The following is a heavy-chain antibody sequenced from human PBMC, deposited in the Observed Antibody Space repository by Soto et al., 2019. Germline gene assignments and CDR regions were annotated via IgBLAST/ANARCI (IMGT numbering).Heavy chain of an antibody. CDR1: GDRFTDYY. CDR2: IKPNSGVT. D-gene: IGHD5-12*01. J-gene: IGHJ6*03. Sequence: QVQLVQSGAEVKEPGASVTVSCRASGDRFTDYYMHWVRQAPGQGLSWMGWIKPNSGVTKYAQKFQGWVTMTRDPSIRTVYMQLSRLGFYATAIYYCARESGGATATLDYYYFYMDVWGTGTTVTVSS. V-gene: IGHV1-2*04. CDR3: ARESGGATATLDYYYFYMDV.